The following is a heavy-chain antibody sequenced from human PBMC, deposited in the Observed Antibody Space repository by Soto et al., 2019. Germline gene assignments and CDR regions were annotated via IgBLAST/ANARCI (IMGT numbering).Heavy chain of an antibody. J-gene: IGHJ3*02. D-gene: IGHD5-18*01. CDR2: VSGSGGST. Sequence: GSLRLSCAASGFTFSSYAMSWVRQAPGKGLEWVSGVSGSGGSTYCVDSVKGRFTISRDNSKNTPYLQMNSLRAEDTAVYYCAKDFGYNYGYDAFYIWGQGTMVPVSS. V-gene: IGHV3-23*01. CDR1: GFTFSSYA. CDR3: AKDFGYNYGYDAFYI.